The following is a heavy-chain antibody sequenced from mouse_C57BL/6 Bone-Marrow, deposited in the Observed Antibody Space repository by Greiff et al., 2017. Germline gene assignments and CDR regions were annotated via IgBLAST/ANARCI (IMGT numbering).Heavy chain of an antibody. D-gene: IGHD3-2*02. Sequence: QLQQPGAELVMPGASVKLSCKASGYTFTSYWMHWVKQRPGQGLEWIGEIDPSDSYTNYNQKFKGKSTLTVDKSSSTAYMQLSSLTSEDSAVYYCARVGYSHYFDYWGQGTTLTVSS. J-gene: IGHJ2*01. CDR1: GYTFTSYW. V-gene: IGHV1-69*01. CDR3: ARVGYSHYFDY. CDR2: IDPSDSYT.